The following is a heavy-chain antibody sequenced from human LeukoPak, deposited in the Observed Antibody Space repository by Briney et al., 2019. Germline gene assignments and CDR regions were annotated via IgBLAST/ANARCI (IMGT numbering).Heavy chain of an antibody. J-gene: IGHJ4*02. CDR3: AKDLVYYYGSGSYTYIFDY. CDR1: GFTFSSYG. Sequence: GGSLRLSCAASGFTFSSYGMHWVRQAPGKGLEWVAVISYDGSNKYYADSVKGRFTISRDNSKNTLYLQMNSLRAEDTAVYYCAKDLVYYYGSGSYTYIFDYWGQGTLVTVSS. V-gene: IGHV3-30*18. D-gene: IGHD3-10*01. CDR2: ISYDGSNK.